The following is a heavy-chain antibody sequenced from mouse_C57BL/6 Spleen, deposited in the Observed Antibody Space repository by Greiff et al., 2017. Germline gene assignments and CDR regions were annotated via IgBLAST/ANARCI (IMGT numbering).Heavy chain of an antibody. CDR2: IWWDDDK. CDR1: GFSLSTFGMG. CDR3: ARIENWDGAWFAY. D-gene: IGHD4-1*01. V-gene: IGHV8-8*01. Sequence: QVTLKVSGPGLLQPSQTLSLTRSFSGFSLSTFGMGVGWISQPSGKGLEWLAHIWWDDDKYYNPALKSRLTIAKDTSKNHVFLKIANVDTADTATYYCARIENWDGAWFAYWGQGTLVTVSA. J-gene: IGHJ3*01.